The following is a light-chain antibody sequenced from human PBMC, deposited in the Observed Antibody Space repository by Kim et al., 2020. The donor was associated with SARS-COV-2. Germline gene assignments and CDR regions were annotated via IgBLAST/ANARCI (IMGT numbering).Light chain of an antibody. CDR1: KLRDKY. V-gene: IGLV3-1*01. CDR3: QAWDSSTVV. Sequence: SYELTQPPSVSVSPGQTASITCSGDKLRDKYASWYQQKPGQSPVLVLYQDMKRPSGIPERFSGSNSGNTATLTISGTQPMDEADYYCQAWDSSTVVFGGGTQLTVL. CDR2: QDM. J-gene: IGLJ2*01.